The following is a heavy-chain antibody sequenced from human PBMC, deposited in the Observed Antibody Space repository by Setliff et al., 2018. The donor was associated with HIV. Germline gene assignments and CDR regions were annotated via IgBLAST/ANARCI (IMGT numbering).Heavy chain of an antibody. CDR2: ISGSGGST. J-gene: IGHJ4*02. V-gene: IGHV3-23*01. D-gene: IGHD2-15*01. Sequence: PGGSLRLSCAASGFTFSTYAMSWVRQAPGKGLEWVSAISGSGGSTYYADSVKGRFSISRDNSKNTLYLQMNNLRAEDTAIYYCAKMVGGSRSSGSCYFDYWGQGTLVTVSS. CDR1: GFTFSTYA. CDR3: AKMVGGSRSSGSCYFDY.